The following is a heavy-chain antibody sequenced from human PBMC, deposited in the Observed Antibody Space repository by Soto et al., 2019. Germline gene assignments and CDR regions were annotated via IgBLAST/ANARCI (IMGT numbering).Heavy chain of an antibody. Sequence: PSETLSLTCTVSDGSISTYFCNWIRQPAGKGLEWIGRIDNSGNTNYNPSLKGRVTMSADTSRNQFSLKLNSVTAADTAVYYCARGGQDFWSGPFDYWGQGALVTVSS. CDR2: IDNSGNT. D-gene: IGHD3-3*01. J-gene: IGHJ4*02. CDR1: DGSISTYF. CDR3: ARGGQDFWSGPFDY. V-gene: IGHV4-4*07.